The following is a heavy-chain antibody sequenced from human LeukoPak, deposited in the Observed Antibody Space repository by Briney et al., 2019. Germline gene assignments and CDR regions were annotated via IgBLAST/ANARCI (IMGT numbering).Heavy chain of an antibody. CDR3: AKAPVTSCRGAYCYPFDY. CDR2: ISSTDAGT. J-gene: IGHJ4*02. CDR1: GFTFSSYS. V-gene: IGHV3-23*01. Sequence: GGSLRLSCEASGFTFSSYSMNWVRQAPGKGLEWVSAISSTDAGTYHADSVRGRFTISRDSSKNTLYLQMNSLRAEDAAVYYCAKAPVTSCRGAYCYPFDYWGQGTLVTVSS. D-gene: IGHD2-21*01.